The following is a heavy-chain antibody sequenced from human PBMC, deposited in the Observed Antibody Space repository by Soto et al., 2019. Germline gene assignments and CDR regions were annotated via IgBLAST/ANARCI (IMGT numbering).Heavy chain of an antibody. V-gene: IGHV1-18*01. Sequence: QVQLVQSGGEVRKPGASVTVSCKASGYTFTSYGISWVRQAPGQGLEWMGWISGYNGKTNYEQKVQDRVTMTTDTSTRTVYLELRSLRFDDTAVYYCAREGDVPYYYYGMDVWGQGTTVTVSS. J-gene: IGHJ6*02. CDR2: ISGYNGKT. CDR3: AREGDVPYYYYGMDV. CDR1: GYTFTSYG. D-gene: IGHD2-21*02.